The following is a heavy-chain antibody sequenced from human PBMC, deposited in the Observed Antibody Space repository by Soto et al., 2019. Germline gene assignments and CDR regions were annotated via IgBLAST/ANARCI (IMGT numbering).Heavy chain of an antibody. D-gene: IGHD6-13*01. Sequence: EVYLAQSGAEVKKPGESLKISCKGSGYNFNRYWIGWVRQMPGKGLEWMGGIYPGDSDTRYSPSLQGQVTISADKSSSAANFQWSSLQASDTATYYCARSLVNGTYEAFDIWGQGTMVTVSS. V-gene: IGHV5-51*03. CDR2: IYPGDSDT. J-gene: IGHJ3*02. CDR3: ARSLVNGTYEAFDI. CDR1: GYNFNRYW.